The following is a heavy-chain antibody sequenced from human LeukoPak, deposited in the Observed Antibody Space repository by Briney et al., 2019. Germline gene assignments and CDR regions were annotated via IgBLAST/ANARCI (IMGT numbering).Heavy chain of an antibody. CDR1: GFTVSSNY. CDR2: IYSGGST. V-gene: IGHV3-53*01. J-gene: IGHJ3*02. Sequence: TGGSLRLSCAASGFTVSSNYMNWVRQAPGKGLELVSIIYSGGSTFYADSVKGRFTISRDNSKNTLHLQMNSLRAEDTAVYYCARSNDAFDIWGQGTMVTVSS. D-gene: IGHD5/OR15-5a*01. CDR3: ARSNDAFDI.